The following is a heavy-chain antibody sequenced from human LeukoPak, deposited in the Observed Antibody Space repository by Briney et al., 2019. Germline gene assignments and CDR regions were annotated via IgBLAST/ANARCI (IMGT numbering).Heavy chain of an antibody. Sequence: GASVKVSCKASGYTFTSYGISWVRQATGQGLEWMGWMNPNSGNTGYAQKFQGRVTMTRNTSISTAYMELSSLRSEDTAVYYCAGRIAVAGTHAFDIWGQGTMVTVSS. CDR2: MNPNSGNT. J-gene: IGHJ3*02. CDR3: AGRIAVAGTHAFDI. V-gene: IGHV1-8*02. CDR1: GYTFTSYG. D-gene: IGHD6-19*01.